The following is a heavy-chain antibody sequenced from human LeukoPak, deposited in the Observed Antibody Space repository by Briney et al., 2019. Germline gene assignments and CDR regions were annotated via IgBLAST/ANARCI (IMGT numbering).Heavy chain of an antibody. J-gene: IGHJ6*03. CDR3: ARGRWDGYEDYYHYYYMDV. V-gene: IGHV4-39*07. CDR1: GGAISSSSYY. CDR2: IYHNGRT. Sequence: SETLSLTCTVSGGAISSSSYYWGWIRQPPGKGLEWIGSIYHNGRTYYNSSLKSRLTMSVDTSKKQFSLQLSSVTAADTAVYYCARGRWDGYEDYYHYYYMDVWGKGTTVTVSS. D-gene: IGHD5-12*01.